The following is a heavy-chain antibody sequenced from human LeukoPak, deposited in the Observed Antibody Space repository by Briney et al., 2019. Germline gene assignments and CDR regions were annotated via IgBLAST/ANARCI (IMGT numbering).Heavy chain of an antibody. D-gene: IGHD4-11*01. V-gene: IGHV4-39*07. Sequence: SETLSLTCTVSGVSISSSSYYWGWIRQPPGKGLEWIGSIYYSGSTYYNPSLKSRVTISVDTSKNQFSLKLSSVTAADTAVYYCARALDDYSIDYWGQGTLVTVSS. CDR3: ARALDDYSIDY. CDR1: GVSISSSSYY. CDR2: IYYSGST. J-gene: IGHJ4*02.